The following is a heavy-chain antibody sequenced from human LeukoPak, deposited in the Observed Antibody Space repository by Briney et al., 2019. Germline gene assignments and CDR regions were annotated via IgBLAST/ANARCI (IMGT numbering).Heavy chain of an antibody. Sequence: TPSGTLSLTCTVSGGSISRSIYFWGWIRQPPGKGLEWIGDISDSGSTYYSPSLKSRVTISVDTSRNQFSLNLNSVTATDTAVYCCARHGQGLRYFDWMSFDSWGQGAPVTVSS. CDR2: ISDSGST. CDR1: GGSISRSIYF. J-gene: IGHJ4*02. CDR3: ARHGQGLRYFDWMSFDS. V-gene: IGHV4-39*01. D-gene: IGHD3-9*01.